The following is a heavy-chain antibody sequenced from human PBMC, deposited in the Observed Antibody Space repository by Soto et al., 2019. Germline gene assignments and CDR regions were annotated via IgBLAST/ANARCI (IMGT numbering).Heavy chain of an antibody. J-gene: IGHJ4*02. CDR2: ISGSGGST. V-gene: IGHV3-23*01. CDR3: AKVKILGDYAESDY. D-gene: IGHD4-17*01. Sequence: PGGSLRLSCAASGFTFSSYAMGWVRQAPGKGLEWVSAISGSGGSTYYADSVKGRFTISRDNSKNTLYLQMNSLRAEDTAVYYCAKVKILGDYAESDYWGQGTLVTVSS. CDR1: GFTFSSYA.